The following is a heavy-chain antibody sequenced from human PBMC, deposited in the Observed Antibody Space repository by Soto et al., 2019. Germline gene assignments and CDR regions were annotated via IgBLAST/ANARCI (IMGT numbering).Heavy chain of an antibody. CDR1: GYTFSKYD. Sequence: QVPLVQSGAEMKRPGASVKVSCKASGYTFSKYDVSWVRQAPGQGLEWMGWMNAKSGDTFFAQRFQGKFNMTWDTSLSTAYMEVGSLTSDDTAIYYCARGNPFNYAGFDVWGQGTTVAVSS. V-gene: IGHV1-8*01. CDR3: ARGNPFNYAGFDV. D-gene: IGHD3-16*01. CDR2: MNAKSGDT. J-gene: IGHJ6*02.